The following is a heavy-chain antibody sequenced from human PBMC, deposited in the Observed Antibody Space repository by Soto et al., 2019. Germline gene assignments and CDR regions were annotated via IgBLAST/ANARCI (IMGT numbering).Heavy chain of an antibody. CDR1: GCTFSSYA. Sequence: SVKVSCKASGCTFSSYAISWVRQAPGQGLEWMGGIIPIFGTANYAQKFQGRVTITADESTSTAYMELSSLRSEDTAVYYCARFKSWTSTTIADNWFEPWGQGTLVILS. V-gene: IGHV1-69*13. D-gene: IGHD2-2*01. CDR2: IIPIFGTA. CDR3: ARFKSWTSTTIADNWFEP. J-gene: IGHJ5*02.